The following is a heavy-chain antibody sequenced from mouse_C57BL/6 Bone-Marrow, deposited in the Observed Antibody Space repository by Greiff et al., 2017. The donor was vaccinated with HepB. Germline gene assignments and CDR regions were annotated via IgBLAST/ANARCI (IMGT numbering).Heavy chain of an antibody. Sequence: VQLQQSGAELVRPGASVTLSCKASGYTFTDYEMHWVKQTPVHGLEWIGAIDPETGGTAYNQKFKGKAILTAEKSSSTAYMELRSLTSEDSAVYYCTRRLAYYSNHRYFDYWGQGTTLTVSS. D-gene: IGHD2-5*01. CDR2: IDPETGGT. CDR1: GYTFTDYE. CDR3: TRRLAYYSNHRYFDY. J-gene: IGHJ2*01. V-gene: IGHV1-15*01.